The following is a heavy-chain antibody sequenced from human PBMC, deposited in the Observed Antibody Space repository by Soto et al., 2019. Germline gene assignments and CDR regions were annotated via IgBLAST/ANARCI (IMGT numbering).Heavy chain of an antibody. Sequence: PGGSLRLSCAASGFTFSGYTMNWVRQTPGMGLQWVSGINGNGDTTYYADSVKGRFTISRDNSKNTLYLQINSLRAEDTAVYYCAKANCSSTSCFDYWGQGTLVTVSS. CDR3: AKANCSSTSCFDY. J-gene: IGHJ4*02. D-gene: IGHD2-2*01. CDR1: GFTFSGYT. V-gene: IGHV3-23*01. CDR2: INGNGDTT.